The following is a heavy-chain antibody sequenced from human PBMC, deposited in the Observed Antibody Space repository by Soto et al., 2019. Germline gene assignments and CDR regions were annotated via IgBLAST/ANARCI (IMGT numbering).Heavy chain of an antibody. V-gene: IGHV1-69*12. CDR2: IMPIFRTA. Sequence: QVQVVQSGAEVKKPGSSVKVSCKTSGGTFSTSAISWVRQAPGQGLEWMGGIMPIFRTADYAQRFQGRVTITAHESASTAYLELRSLTSEDTAIYYCARDKDRAQLGGNYYYMMDVGGQGTTVTVTS. J-gene: IGHJ6*02. D-gene: IGHD3-3*02. CDR3: ARDKDRAQLGGNYYYMMDV. CDR1: GGTFSTSA.